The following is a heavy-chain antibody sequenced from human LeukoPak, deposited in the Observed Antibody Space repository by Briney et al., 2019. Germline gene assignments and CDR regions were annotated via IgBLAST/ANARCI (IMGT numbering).Heavy chain of an antibody. D-gene: IGHD2-2*01. CDR3: ARTIVVVPAARVYYYYYMDV. Sequence: SETLSLTCTVSGGSISSCYWSWIREPPGKGLEWIGYIYTSGSTNYNPSLRSRVTISVDPSKNQFSLTLTSVTAADTAVYYCARTIVVVPAARVYYYYYMDVWGKGTTVTVSS. CDR1: GGSISSCY. V-gene: IGHV4-4*09. J-gene: IGHJ6*03. CDR2: IYTSGST.